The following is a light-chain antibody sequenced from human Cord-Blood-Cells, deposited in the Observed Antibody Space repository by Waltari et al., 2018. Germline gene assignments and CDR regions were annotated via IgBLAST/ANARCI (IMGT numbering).Light chain of an antibody. J-gene: IGLJ3*02. Sequence: QSALTQPRSVSGSPGQPVTISCTGTSSDAGGYNYVSWYHQHHGKAPKPLIYDASKRPSGVPDRFSGSKSGNTASMTISGLQAEDEADYYCCSYAGSYTLVFGGGTKLTVL. CDR2: DAS. CDR1: SSDAGGYNY. CDR3: CSYAGSYTLV. V-gene: IGLV2-11*01.